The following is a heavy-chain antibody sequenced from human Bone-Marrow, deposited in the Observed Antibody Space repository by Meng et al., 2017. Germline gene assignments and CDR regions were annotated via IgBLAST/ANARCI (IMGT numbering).Heavy chain of an antibody. CDR1: GFTFSSSS. J-gene: IGHJ6*02. CDR3: AKDIRSEQQLVNYYYGMDV. Sequence: GESLKISCAASGFTFSSSSMSWVRQAPGKGLEWVSSISSTSGVIYYADSVKGRFTISRDNSKNSLYLQMNSLRTEDTALYYCAKDIRSEQQLVNYYYGMDVWGQGTTVTVSS. CDR2: ISSTSGVI. V-gene: IGHV3-21*04. D-gene: IGHD6-13*01.